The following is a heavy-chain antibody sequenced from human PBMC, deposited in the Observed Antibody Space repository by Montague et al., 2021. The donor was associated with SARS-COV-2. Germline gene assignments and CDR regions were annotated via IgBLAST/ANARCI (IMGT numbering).Heavy chain of an antibody. D-gene: IGHD6-13*01. V-gene: IGHV4-4*07. CDR1: GGSINYYY. CDR3: ARGDHPATASWYFFDS. J-gene: IGHJ4*02. CDR2: IYSRGST. Sequence: SETLSLTCTVSGGSINYYYWHWLRQPPGKGLEWFGRIYSRGSTNSNPSLESRVIMSVDSSQNQFSLKLNSVTAADTAGYYCARGDHPATASWYFFDSWGQGALVTVSS.